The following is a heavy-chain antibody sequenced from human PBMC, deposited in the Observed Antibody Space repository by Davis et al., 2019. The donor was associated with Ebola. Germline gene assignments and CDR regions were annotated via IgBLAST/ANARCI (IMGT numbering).Heavy chain of an antibody. Sequence: PSETLSLTCTVSGGSISSYYWSWIRQPPGKGLEWIGEINHSGSTRYNPSLKSRVTMSADTSKNHFSLTLKSVTAADTAVYYCATSGVGDLWGQGTLVTVSS. CDR2: INHSGST. J-gene: IGHJ5*02. CDR3: ATSGVGDL. CDR1: GGSISSYY. D-gene: IGHD1-26*01. V-gene: IGHV4-34*01.